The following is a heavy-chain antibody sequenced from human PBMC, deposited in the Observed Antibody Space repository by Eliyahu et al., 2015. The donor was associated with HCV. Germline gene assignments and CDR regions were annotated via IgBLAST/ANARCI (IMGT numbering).Heavy chain of an antibody. CDR1: GXTFSNYG. D-gene: IGHD3-10*01. CDR3: SKDWGRGWGFADF. CDR2: IVYDGNNK. Sequence: QVHLVESGGGVVQPGRSLXXXXAAXGXTFSNYGMHWVRQAPGKGLXWVAVIVYDGNNKFYADSVKGRFTISRDNSKNTLYLQMNSLRAEDTAVYYCSKDWGRGWGFADFWGQGTLVTVSA. J-gene: IGHJ4*02. V-gene: IGHV3-33*06.